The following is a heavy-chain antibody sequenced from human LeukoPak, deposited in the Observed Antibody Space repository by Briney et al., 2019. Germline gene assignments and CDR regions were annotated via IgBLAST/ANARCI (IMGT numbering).Heavy chain of an antibody. Sequence: QPGGSLRLSCAASGFTFTRYAMSWVRQAPGTGLEWVSSISDTGGRTYYADSVRGRFTISRDNAKSTLYLEMNSLRAEDTAVYFCAKLSTGVAGLFDYRGKGALVTVSS. CDR2: ISDTGGRT. V-gene: IGHV3-23*01. CDR3: AKLSTGVAGLFDY. J-gene: IGHJ4*02. D-gene: IGHD6-19*01. CDR1: GFTFTRYA.